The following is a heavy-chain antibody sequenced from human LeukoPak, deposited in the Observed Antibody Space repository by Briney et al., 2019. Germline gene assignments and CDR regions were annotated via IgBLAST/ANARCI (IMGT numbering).Heavy chain of an antibody. CDR2: IYYSGST. J-gene: IGHJ3*02. CDR1: GGSFSGYY. Sequence: PSETLSLTCAVYGGSFSGYYWGWIRQPPGKGLEWIGSIYYSGSTYYNPSLKSRVTISVDTSKNQFSLKLSSVTAADTAVYYCARAERIYGGFTMSAPLDAFDIWGQGTMVTVSS. V-gene: IGHV4-34*01. CDR3: ARAERIYGGFTMSAPLDAFDI. D-gene: IGHD3-22*01.